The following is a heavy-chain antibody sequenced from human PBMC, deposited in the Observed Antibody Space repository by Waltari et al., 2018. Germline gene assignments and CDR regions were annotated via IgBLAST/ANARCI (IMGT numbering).Heavy chain of an antibody. CDR3: ASSPPLFDTAMAIWL. CDR1: GGSISSSSYY. V-gene: IGHV4-39*01. Sequence: QLQLQESGPGLVKPSETLSLTCTVSGGSISSSSYYWGWIRQPPGKGLEWIGSNYYSGSSHYNPSLKSRVTISVDTSKTQFSLKLSSVTAADTAVYYWASSPPLFDTAMAIWLWGQGTLVTVSS. D-gene: IGHD5-18*01. CDR2: NYYSGSS. J-gene: IGHJ4*02.